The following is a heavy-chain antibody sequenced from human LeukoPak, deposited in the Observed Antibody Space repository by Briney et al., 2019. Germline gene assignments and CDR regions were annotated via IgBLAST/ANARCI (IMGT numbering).Heavy chain of an antibody. CDR3: ARDRPIVVGGLENYFDP. CDR2: IIPIFGTT. D-gene: IGHD2-2*01. J-gene: IGHJ5*02. V-gene: IGHV1-69*13. CDR1: GGTFRSYA. Sequence: ASVKVSCKASGGTFRSYAISWVRQAPGQGLEWMGGIIPIFGTTNYAQKFQGRVTITADESTSTAYMELSRLRSDDTAIYYCARDRPIVVGGLENYFDPWGQGTLVTVSS.